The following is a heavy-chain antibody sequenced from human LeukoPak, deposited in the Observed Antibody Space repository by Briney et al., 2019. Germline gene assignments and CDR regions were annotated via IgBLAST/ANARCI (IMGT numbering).Heavy chain of an antibody. D-gene: IGHD1-14*01. Sequence: GGSLRLSCAASGFTFSSYSMNWVRQAPGKGLEWVSSISSSSSYIYYADSVKGRFTISRDNAKNSLYLQMNSLRAEDTAVYYCARGANRLSGAFDIWGQGTMVTVSS. J-gene: IGHJ3*02. CDR2: ISSSSSYI. CDR3: ARGANRLSGAFDI. CDR1: GFTFSSYS. V-gene: IGHV3-21*01.